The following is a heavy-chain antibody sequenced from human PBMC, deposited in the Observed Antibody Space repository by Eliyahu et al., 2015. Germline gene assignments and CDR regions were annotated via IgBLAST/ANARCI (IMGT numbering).Heavy chain of an antibody. V-gene: IGHV4-30-2*01. CDR2: IYHGGAT. CDR1: DGSIISGNYS. CDR3: ARGPPEHCDSTTCYWVGFFDS. J-gene: IGHJ4*02. D-gene: IGHD2-2*01. Sequence: QLQLQESGSGLVKPSQTLSLTCAXSDGSIISGNYSWSWXRQAAGKGLEWVAYIYHGGATYYNPSLKSRVTTSVDKSKSQLSLELKSVTAADTAVYYCARGPPEHCDSTTCYWVGFFDSWGPGTLVTVSS.